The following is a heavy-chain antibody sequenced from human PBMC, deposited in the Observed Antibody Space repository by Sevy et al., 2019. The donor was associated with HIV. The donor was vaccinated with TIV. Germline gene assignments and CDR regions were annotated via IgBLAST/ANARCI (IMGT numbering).Heavy chain of an antibody. CDR2: IKRNGSEE. J-gene: IGHJ6*02. CDR1: GFTFSNFW. V-gene: IGHV3-7*03. D-gene: IGHD1-26*01. Sequence: GGSLRLSCVASGFTFSNFWMSWVRQAPGKGLEWVANIKRNGSEEYYVASVKGGFTISKNNAKTSLYLQMNSLRVEDTAVYYWARDSNSASCLWGMDVWGQGTMVTVSS. CDR3: ARDSNSASCLWGMDV.